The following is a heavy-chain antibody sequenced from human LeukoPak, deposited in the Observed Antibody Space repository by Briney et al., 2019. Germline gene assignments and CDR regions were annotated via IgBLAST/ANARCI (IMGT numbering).Heavy chain of an antibody. CDR2: ISAYNGNT. CDR3: ARAGYYDSSGYYYSYYFDY. J-gene: IGHJ4*02. Sequence: GASVKVSCKASGYTFTSYGISWVRQAPGQGLEWMGWISAYNGNTNYAQKLQGRVTMTTDTSTSTAYMELRSLRSDDTAVYYCARAGYYDSSGYYYSYYFDYWGQGTLVTVSS. D-gene: IGHD3-22*01. V-gene: IGHV1-18*01. CDR1: GYTFTSYG.